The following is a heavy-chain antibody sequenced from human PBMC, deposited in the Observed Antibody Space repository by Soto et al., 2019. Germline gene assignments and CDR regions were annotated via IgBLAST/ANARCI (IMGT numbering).Heavy chain of an antibody. Sequence: QVQLVQSGAEVKKPGSSVKVSCKASVGTFSSYAISWVRQAPGQGLEWMGGIIPIFGTANYAQKFQGRVTITADESTSTAYMELSSLRSEATAVYYCSRYSYGYSYFDYWGQGTLVTVSS. CDR2: IIPIFGTA. CDR3: SRYSYGYSYFDY. D-gene: IGHD5-18*01. V-gene: IGHV1-69*12. J-gene: IGHJ4*02. CDR1: VGTFSSYA.